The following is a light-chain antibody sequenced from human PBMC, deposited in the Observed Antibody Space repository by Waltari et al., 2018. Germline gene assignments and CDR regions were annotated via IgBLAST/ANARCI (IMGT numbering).Light chain of an antibody. CDR2: GTN. V-gene: IGLV1-40*01. Sequence: QSVLTQPPSVSGAPGQSVSIACTGSGSNTGAGHDVHWYRQLPGKATTLLIYGTNTRPLGVPNRFFGSQSGTSASLAIVGLQADDEADYYCQSYDTSLSVVFGGGTKLTVL. CDR3: QSYDTSLSVV. J-gene: IGLJ2*01. CDR1: GSNTGAGHD.